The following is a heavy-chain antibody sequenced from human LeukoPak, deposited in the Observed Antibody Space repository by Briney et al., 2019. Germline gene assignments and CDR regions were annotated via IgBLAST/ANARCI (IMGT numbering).Heavy chain of an antibody. V-gene: IGHV3-7*01. D-gene: IGHD5-12*01. CDR3: ARVGWTYNDAFDI. CDR2: IKQDGSEK. Sequence: GGSLRLSCAASGFTFSSYWMSWVRQAPGKGLEWVANIKQDGSEKYYVDSVKGRFTISRDNAKNSLYLQTNSLRAEDTAVYYCARVGWTYNDAFDIWGQGTMVTVSS. CDR1: GFTFSSYW. J-gene: IGHJ3*02.